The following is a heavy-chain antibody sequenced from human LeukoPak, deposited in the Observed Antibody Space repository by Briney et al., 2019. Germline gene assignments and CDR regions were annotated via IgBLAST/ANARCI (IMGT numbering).Heavy chain of an antibody. Sequence: ASVTVSCKASGYTFTSYDINWVRQATGQGLELMGWMNPNSGNTGYAQKFQGRVIMTRNTSISTAYMELSSLRSEDTAVYYRARGTAGLRYFDWLLGDYYYYYYMDVWGKGTTVTVSS. V-gene: IGHV1-8*01. CDR3: ARGTAGLRYFDWLLGDYYYYYYMDV. J-gene: IGHJ6*03. D-gene: IGHD3-9*01. CDR2: MNPNSGNT. CDR1: GYTFTSYD.